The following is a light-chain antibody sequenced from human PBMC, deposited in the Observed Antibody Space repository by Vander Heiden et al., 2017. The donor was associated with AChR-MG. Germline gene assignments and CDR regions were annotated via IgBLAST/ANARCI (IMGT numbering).Light chain of an antibody. CDR2: NNN. CDR1: SSNIGSNT. CDR3: AAWDDSLNVYV. Sequence: SVLIQPSSASGAPVQWFTFSCSGCSSNIGSNTVNGYQQFPEMAPKPHIYNNNGRPSGVPDRVSGSKSGASASLAISGLQYEDEADYYCAAWDDSLNVYVFGTGTKLTVL. V-gene: IGLV1-44*01. J-gene: IGLJ1*01.